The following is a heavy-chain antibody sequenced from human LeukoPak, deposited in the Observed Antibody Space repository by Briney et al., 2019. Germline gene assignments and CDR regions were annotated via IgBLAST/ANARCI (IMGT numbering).Heavy chain of an antibody. D-gene: IGHD6-19*01. J-gene: IGHJ4*02. CDR1: GDSISSSSYY. CDR3: AGFMAVAGTDY. CDR2: IYYSGST. Sequence: SETLSLTCTVSGDSISSSSYYWGWIRQPPGKGLEWIGSIYYSGSTYYNPSLKSRVTISVDTSKNQFSLKLSSVTAADTAVYYCAGFMAVAGTDYWGQGTLVTVSS. V-gene: IGHV4-39*01.